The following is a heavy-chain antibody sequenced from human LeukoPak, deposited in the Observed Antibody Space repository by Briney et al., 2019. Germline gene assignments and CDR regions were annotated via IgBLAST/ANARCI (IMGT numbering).Heavy chain of an antibody. Sequence: SETLSLTCAVYGGSFSGYYWSWIRQPPGKGLEWIGYIYYSGSTNYNPSLKSRVTISVDTSKNQFSLKLSSVTAADTAVYYCARMGYYDFWSGPYGMDVWGQGTTVTVSS. CDR1: GGSFSGYY. V-gene: IGHV4-59*01. CDR2: IYYSGST. J-gene: IGHJ6*02. D-gene: IGHD3-3*01. CDR3: ARMGYYDFWSGPYGMDV.